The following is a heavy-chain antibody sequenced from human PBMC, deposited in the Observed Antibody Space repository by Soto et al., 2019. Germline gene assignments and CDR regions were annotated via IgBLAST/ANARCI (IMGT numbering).Heavy chain of an antibody. Sequence: QVQLVESGGGVVQPGRSLRLSCAASGFTFSTYAMHWVRQAPGKGLEWVAVIWYDGGNKYYADSVKGRLTISRDNSKNTLFLQMNSLRAEDTAVYYCAIKGFGEKGDAFDILGRGTMVTVSS. CDR3: AIKGFGEKGDAFDI. CDR2: IWYDGGNK. D-gene: IGHD3-10*01. CDR1: GFTFSTYA. V-gene: IGHV3-33*01. J-gene: IGHJ3*02.